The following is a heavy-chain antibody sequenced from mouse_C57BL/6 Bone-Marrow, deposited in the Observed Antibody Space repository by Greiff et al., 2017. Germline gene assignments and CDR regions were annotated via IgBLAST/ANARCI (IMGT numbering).Heavy chain of an antibody. CDR2: IYPGSGNT. CDR1: GYTFTDYY. Sequence: QVKLQQSGAELVRPGASVKLSCKASGYTFTDYYINWVKQRPGPGLEWIARIYPGSGNTNYNEKFKGQATLTEEKYYSTPYLQISSLTSEYSAFYFCARFFCDGDWYVDFWVTGTTVTVSS. V-gene: IGHV1-76*01. J-gene: IGHJ1*03. CDR3: ARFFCDGDWYVDF.